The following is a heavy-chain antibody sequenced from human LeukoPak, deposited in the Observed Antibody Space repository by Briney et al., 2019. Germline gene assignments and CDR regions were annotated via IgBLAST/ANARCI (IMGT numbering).Heavy chain of an antibody. CDR3: ALPYYYDSSGPPRYAFDI. J-gene: IGHJ3*02. D-gene: IGHD3-22*01. Sequence: SETLSLTCTVSGGSISSGGYYWSWIRQHPGKGLEWIGYIYYSGSTYYNPSLKSRVTISVDTSKNQFSLKLSSVTAADTAVYYCALPYYYDSSGPPRYAFDIWGQGTMVTVSS. CDR2: IYYSGST. V-gene: IGHV4-31*03. CDR1: GGSISSGGYY.